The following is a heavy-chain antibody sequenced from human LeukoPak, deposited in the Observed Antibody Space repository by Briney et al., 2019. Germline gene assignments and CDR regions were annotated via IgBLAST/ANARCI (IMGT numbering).Heavy chain of an antibody. Sequence: GASVKVSCKASGYTFTSYYMHWVRQAPGQGLEWMGIINPSGGSTSYAQKFQGRVTMTRDTSTSTVYMELSSLRSEDTAVYYCARDESRGYCSSTSCYADYWGQRTLVTVSS. J-gene: IGHJ4*02. V-gene: IGHV1-46*01. CDR3: ARDESRGYCSSTSCYADY. D-gene: IGHD2-2*01. CDR2: INPSGGST. CDR1: GYTFTSYY.